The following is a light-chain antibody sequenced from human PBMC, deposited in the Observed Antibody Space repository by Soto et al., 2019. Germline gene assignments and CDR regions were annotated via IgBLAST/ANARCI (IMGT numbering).Light chain of an antibody. CDR1: SSDVGGYNY. V-gene: IGLV2-14*01. Sequence: QSALTQPASVSGSPGQSIAISCTGTSSDVGGYNYVSWYQQHPGKTPNLMIYDVSNRPSGVPNRCSGSKSGNTASLTISGLRAEDEADYYCSSYTSSSTWVFGGGTQLTVL. CDR2: DVS. CDR3: SSYTSSSTWV. J-gene: IGLJ3*02.